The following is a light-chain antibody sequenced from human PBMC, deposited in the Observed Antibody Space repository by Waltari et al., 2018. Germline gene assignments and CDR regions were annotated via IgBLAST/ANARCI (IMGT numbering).Light chain of an antibody. CDR1: QSVSSN. CDR2: DAS. J-gene: IGKJ5*01. Sequence: EIVMTQSPATLSVSPGETATLPCRASQSVSSNVAWYQKKPGQAPRLLIYDASTRATSITAKFRGSGSGTEFTLTISSLQSEDFAVYYCQQYNRWPPITFGHGTRLEIK. V-gene: IGKV3-15*01. CDR3: QQYNRWPPIT.